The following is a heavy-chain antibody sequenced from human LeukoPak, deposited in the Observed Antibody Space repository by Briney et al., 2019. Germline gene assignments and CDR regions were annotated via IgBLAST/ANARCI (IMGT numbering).Heavy chain of an antibody. D-gene: IGHD2-15*01. CDR3: ARVRIGFDY. Sequence: PSETLSLTCTVSGGSISSYYWSWIRQPPGKGLEWIGYIYYSGSTNYNPSLKSRVTISVDASKNQFSLKLSSVTAADTAVYYCARVRIGFDYWGQGTLVTVSS. V-gene: IGHV4-59*01. J-gene: IGHJ4*02. CDR2: IYYSGST. CDR1: GGSISSYY.